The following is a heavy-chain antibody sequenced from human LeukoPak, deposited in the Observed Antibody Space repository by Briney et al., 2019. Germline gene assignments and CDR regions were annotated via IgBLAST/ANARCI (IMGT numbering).Heavy chain of an antibody. CDR2: IYYSGGT. Sequence: SGTLSLTCTVSGGSISSSSYYWGWIRQPPGKGLEWIGSIYYSGGTYYNPSLKSRVTISVDTSKNQFSLKLNSVTAADTAVYYCARHRSKWLQSSFDYWGQGTLVTVSS. V-gene: IGHV4-39*01. CDR1: GGSISSSSYY. J-gene: IGHJ4*02. D-gene: IGHD5-24*01. CDR3: ARHRSKWLQSSFDY.